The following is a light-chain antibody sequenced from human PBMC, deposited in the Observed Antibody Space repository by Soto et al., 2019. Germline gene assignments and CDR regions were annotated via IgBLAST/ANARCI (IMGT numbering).Light chain of an antibody. J-gene: IGLJ2*01. CDR1: SGHSSYA. V-gene: IGLV4-69*01. Sequence: QSVLTQSPSASASLGASVKLTCTLSSGHSSYAIAWHRQQPEKGPRYLMKVNNDGSHIKGDGIPDRFSGSSSGAERYLTISSLQSEDEADYYCQTWGTGTVVFGGGTKLTVL. CDR3: QTWGTGTVV. CDR2: VNNDGSH.